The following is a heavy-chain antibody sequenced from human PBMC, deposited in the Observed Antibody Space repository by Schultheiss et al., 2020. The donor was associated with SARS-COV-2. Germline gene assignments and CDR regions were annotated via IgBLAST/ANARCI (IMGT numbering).Heavy chain of an antibody. CDR1: GFTFRNYA. V-gene: IGHV3-30*04. J-gene: IGHJ4*02. CDR2: ISYDGSNK. D-gene: IGHD6-19*01. CDR3: ASSEAVAYPFDY. Sequence: GGSLRLSCAASGFTFRNYAMHWVRQGPGKGLEWVAVISYDGSNKYYADSVKGRFTISRDNSKNTLYLQMNSLRAEDTAVYYCASSEAVAYPFDYWGQGTLVTVSS.